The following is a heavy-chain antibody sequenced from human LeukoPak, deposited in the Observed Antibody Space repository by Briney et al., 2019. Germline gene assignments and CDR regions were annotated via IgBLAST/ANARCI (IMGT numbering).Heavy chain of an antibody. CDR2: ISAYNGNT. CDR1: GYTFTSYG. D-gene: IGHD3-10*01. CDR3: ASSPYYYGSGSYSP. Sequence: GASVKVSCKASGYTFTSYGISWVRQAPGQGLEWMGWISAYNGNTNYAQKFQGRVTMTRDTSISTAYMELSRLRSDDTAVYYCASSPYYYGSGSYSPWGQGTLVTVSS. J-gene: IGHJ5*02. V-gene: IGHV1-18*01.